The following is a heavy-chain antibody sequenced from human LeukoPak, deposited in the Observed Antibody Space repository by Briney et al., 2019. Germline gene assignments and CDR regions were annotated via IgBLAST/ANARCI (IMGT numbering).Heavy chain of an antibody. CDR1: GYTFSGYY. V-gene: IGHV1-2*02. CDR2: INPDSGGT. Sequence: ASVKVSCKASGYTFSGYYIHWVRQAPGQGLEWMGWINPDSGGTNYAQRFQGRVTMTRDTSISTAYMELSRLRSDDTAVYYCARPPLRQHHYYGMDVWGQGTTVTVSS. J-gene: IGHJ6*02. D-gene: IGHD3-10*01. CDR3: ARPPLRQHHYYGMDV.